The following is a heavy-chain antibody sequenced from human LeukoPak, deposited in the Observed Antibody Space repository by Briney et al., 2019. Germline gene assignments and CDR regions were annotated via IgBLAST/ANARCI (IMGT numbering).Heavy chain of an antibody. CDR1: GFTFSSYA. CDR3: AKSGYCSGDSCYRISYFDY. J-gene: IGHJ4*02. D-gene: IGHD2-15*01. V-gene: IGHV3-23*01. CDR2: ISGSGGST. Sequence: GGSLRLSCAASGFTFSSYAMSWVRQAPGKGLEWVSAISGSGGSTYYADSVKGRFTISRDNSKNTLYLQMNSLRAEDTAVYYCAKSGYCSGDSCYRISYFDYWGQGTLVTVSS.